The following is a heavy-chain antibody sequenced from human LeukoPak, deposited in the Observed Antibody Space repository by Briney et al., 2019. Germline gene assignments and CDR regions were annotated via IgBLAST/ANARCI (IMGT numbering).Heavy chain of an antibody. CDR1: GGSISSSSYY. J-gene: IGHJ4*02. D-gene: IGHD1-7*01. CDR3: ARDTLYNWNYDYFDY. V-gene: IGHV4-39*07. CDR2: IYYSGST. Sequence: SETLSLTCTVSGGSISSSSYYWGWIRQPPGKGLEWIGSIYYSGSTYYNPSLKSRVAISVDTSKNQFSLKLSSVTAADTAVYYCARDTLYNWNYDYFDYWGQGTLVTVSP.